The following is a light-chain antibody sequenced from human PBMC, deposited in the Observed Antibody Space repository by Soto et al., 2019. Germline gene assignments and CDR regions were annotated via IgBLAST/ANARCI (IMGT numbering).Light chain of an antibody. CDR1: QSVKTF. CDR2: DAS. CDR3: RQRSNCLPIT. V-gene: IGKV3-11*01. Sequence: ESGMTESPATLSVAPGGTATLSCMASQSVKTFLVWYQQRPGQAPRLLIHDASHRAAGIPARFSGSGFGTDFTLTISSLLHEQAAVCYCRQRSNCLPITFRQGTRLDIK. J-gene: IGKJ5*01.